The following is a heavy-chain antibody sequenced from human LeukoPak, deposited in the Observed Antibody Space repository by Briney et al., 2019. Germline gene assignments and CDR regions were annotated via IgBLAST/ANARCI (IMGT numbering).Heavy chain of an antibody. CDR3: ARGVHGDYSSDY. D-gene: IGHD4-17*01. J-gene: IGHJ4*02. CDR2: ISSSSSYI. CDR1: GFTFSSYS. Sequence: GGSLRLSCAASGFTFSSYSMNWVRQAPGKGLEWASSISSSSSYIYYADSVKGRFTISRDNAKNSLYLQMNSLRAEGTAVYYCARGVHGDYSSDYWGQGTLVTVSS. V-gene: IGHV3-21*01.